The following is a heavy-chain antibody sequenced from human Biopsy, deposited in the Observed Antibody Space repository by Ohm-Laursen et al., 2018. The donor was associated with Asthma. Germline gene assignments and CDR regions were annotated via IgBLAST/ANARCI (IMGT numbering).Heavy chain of an antibody. Sequence: SLRLSCTATGFVFSQSGMHWVRQAPGKGLEWVALISSDGHNKYYKDSVKGRFTISRDNSRNRLYLQINRLTVEDSAVYFCARQSGQDYGDSSGFDIWGQGTKVAVSS. D-gene: IGHD3-22*01. J-gene: IGHJ3*02. CDR1: GFVFSQSG. V-gene: IGHV3-30*03. CDR3: ARQSGQDYGDSSGFDI. CDR2: ISSDGHNK.